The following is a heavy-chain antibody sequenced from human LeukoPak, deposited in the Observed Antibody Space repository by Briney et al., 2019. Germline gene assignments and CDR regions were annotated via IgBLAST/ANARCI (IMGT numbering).Heavy chain of an antibody. Sequence: GGSLRLSCAASGFTFDDYGMSWVRQVPGKGLEWVSGINWNGGITDYADSVRGRFAISRDTAKNSLFLQMNSLRAEDTPVYYCVRMALGISGHAGAYSWGQGPLVPVS. CDR3: VRMALGISGHAGAYS. CDR1: GFTFDDYG. V-gene: IGHV3-20*04. D-gene: IGHD5-12*01. J-gene: IGHJ1*01. CDR2: INWNGGIT.